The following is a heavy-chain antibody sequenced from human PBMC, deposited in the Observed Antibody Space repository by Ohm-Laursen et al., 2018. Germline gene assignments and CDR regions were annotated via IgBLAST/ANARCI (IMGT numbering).Heavy chain of an antibody. CDR3: ARDLYGMDV. CDR2: ISGDSGTT. Sequence: GSLRLSCSASGITFSSCSMSWVRQAPGKGLEWVSVISGDSGTTGYADSVKGRFTISRDNSKNSLYLQMNSLRAGDTAVYYCARDLYGMDVWGQGPTVTVSS. J-gene: IGHJ6*02. V-gene: IGHV3-23*01. CDR1: GITFSSCS.